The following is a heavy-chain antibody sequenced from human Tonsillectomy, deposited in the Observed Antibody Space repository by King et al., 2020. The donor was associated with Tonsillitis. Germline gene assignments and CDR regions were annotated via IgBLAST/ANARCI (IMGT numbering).Heavy chain of an antibody. V-gene: IGHV3-15*01. CDR2: IKTKTDGGTA. CDR3: FTTTKDPI. D-gene: IGHD1-1*01. Sequence: VQLVESGGGLVKPGGSLRLSCAASGFTFSDAWMSWVRQAPGKGLEWVGRIKTKTDGGTADYAAPVKGRFSISRDDSKNTLYLQMNSLKNEDTAVYYCFTTTKDPIWGQGTMVTVSS. J-gene: IGHJ3*02. CDR1: GFTFSDAW.